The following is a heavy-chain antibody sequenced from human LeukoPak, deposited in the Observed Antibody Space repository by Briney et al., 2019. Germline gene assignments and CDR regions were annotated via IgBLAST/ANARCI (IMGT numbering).Heavy chain of an antibody. CDR3: AREEGSWYGAIDY. CDR2: ISYDGSNK. J-gene: IGHJ4*02. Sequence: GGSLRLSCAASRFTFSSYAMHWVRQAPGKGLEWVAVISYDGSNKYYADSVKGRFTISRDNSKNTLYLQMNSLRAEDTAVYYCAREEGSWYGAIDYWGQGTLVTVSS. D-gene: IGHD6-13*01. CDR1: RFTFSSYA. V-gene: IGHV3-30*04.